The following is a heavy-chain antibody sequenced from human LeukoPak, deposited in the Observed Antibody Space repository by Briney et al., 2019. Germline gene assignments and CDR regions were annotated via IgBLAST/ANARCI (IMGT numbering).Heavy chain of an antibody. CDR3: AKSDWFDP. CDR2: IWYDGSNQ. Sequence: PGRSLRLSCAASGFPFNSYGMHWVRQAPGKGLEWVAVIWYDGSNQNYADSVKGRFTISRDNSKNTLYLQMDSLRVEDTAVYYCAKSDWFDPWGQGTLVTVSS. V-gene: IGHV3-33*06. CDR1: GFPFNSYG. J-gene: IGHJ5*02.